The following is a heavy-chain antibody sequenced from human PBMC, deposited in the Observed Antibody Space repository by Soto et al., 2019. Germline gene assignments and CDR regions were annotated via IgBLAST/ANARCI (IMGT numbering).Heavy chain of an antibody. CDR1: GDMFRNSA. CDR3: ARARLSNGDPNIYFFYGLDV. Sequence: QVQLVQSGAEVKRPGSSVKVSCKASGDMFRNSAFTWVRQAPGQGLASMGVIIPLFRKTDVAQKFQGRVNLTADETTSSLYMEVSSLTSEDTAVYFCARARLSNGDPNIYFFYGLDVWGQGNTINVSS. D-gene: IGHD3-10*01. CDR2: IIPLFRKT. V-gene: IGHV1-69*01. J-gene: IGHJ6*02.